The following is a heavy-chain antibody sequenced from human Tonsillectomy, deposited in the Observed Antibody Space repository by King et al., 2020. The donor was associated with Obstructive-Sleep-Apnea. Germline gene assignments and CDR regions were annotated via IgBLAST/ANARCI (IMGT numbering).Heavy chain of an antibody. CDR1: GFTFSNYW. CDR2: IKQDGSEK. J-gene: IGHJ4*02. Sequence: QLVQSGGGLVQPGGSLRLSCAVSGFTFSNYWMSWVRQAPGKGLEWVANIKQDGSEKYYVDSVKGRFTISRDNAKNSLYLQMNSLRAEDTAVYYCARENVYQYYFDYWGQGTLVTVSS. V-gene: IGHV3-7*03. CDR3: ARENVYQYYFDY. D-gene: IGHD2-2*02.